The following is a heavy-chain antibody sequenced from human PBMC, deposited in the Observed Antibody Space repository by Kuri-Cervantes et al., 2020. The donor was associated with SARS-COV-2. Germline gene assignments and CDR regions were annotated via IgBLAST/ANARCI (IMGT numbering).Heavy chain of an antibody. V-gene: IGHV1-46*01. Sequence: ASVKVSCKASGYTFTSYYMHWVRQAPGQGLEWMGIINPSGGSTSYAQKFQGRVTMIRDTSTSTVYMELSSLRSEDTAVYYCARTVQLERRGGAFDIWGQGTMVTVSS. D-gene: IGHD1-1*01. CDR2: INPSGGST. CDR3: ARTVQLERRGGAFDI. J-gene: IGHJ3*02. CDR1: GYTFTSYY.